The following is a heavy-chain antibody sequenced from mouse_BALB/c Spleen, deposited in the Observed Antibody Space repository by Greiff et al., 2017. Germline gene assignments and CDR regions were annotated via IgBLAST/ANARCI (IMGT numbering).Heavy chain of an antibody. Sequence: DVHLVESGGGLVKPGGSLKLSCAASGFTFSSYAMSWVRQTPEKRLEWVASISSGGSTYYPDSVKGRFTISRDNARNILYLQMSSLRSEDTAMYYCARGYGSSYYFDYWGQGTTLTVSS. CDR1: GFTFSSYA. J-gene: IGHJ2*01. CDR2: ISSGGST. D-gene: IGHD1-1*01. CDR3: ARGYGSSYYFDY. V-gene: IGHV5-6-5*01.